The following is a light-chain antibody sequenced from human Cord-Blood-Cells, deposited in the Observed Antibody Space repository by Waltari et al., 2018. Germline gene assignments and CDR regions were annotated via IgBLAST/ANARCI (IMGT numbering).Light chain of an antibody. CDR1: SSDVGGYNH. CDR2: EVS. Sequence: QSALTQPASVSGSPGQSITISCTGTSSDVGGYNHVSWYQQHPGKAPKIMIYEVSNRASGVSNRFSGSKSGNTASLTISGLQAEDEADYYCSSYTSSSNYVFGTGTKVTVL. J-gene: IGLJ1*01. V-gene: IGLV2-14*01. CDR3: SSYTSSSNYV.